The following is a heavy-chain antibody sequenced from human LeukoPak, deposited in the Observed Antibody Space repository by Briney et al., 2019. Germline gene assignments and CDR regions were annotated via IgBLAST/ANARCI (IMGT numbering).Heavy chain of an antibody. CDR3: ASRDILTGYSLYYYYGMDV. D-gene: IGHD3-9*01. V-gene: IGHV1-69*13. CDR2: IIPIFGTA. J-gene: IGHJ6*02. Sequence: SVKVSCKASGGTFSSYAISWVRQAPGQGLERMGGIIPIFGTANYAQKFQGRVTITADESTSTAYMELSSLRSEDTAVYYCASRDILTGYSLYYYYGMDVWGQGTTVTVSS. CDR1: GGTFSSYA.